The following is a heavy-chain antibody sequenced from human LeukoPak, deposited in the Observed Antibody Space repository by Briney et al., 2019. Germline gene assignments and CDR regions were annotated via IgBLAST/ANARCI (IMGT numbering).Heavy chain of an antibody. J-gene: IGHJ4*02. D-gene: IGHD3-3*01. CDR1: GFTFSSYA. CDR3: AKRVDDFWSGYYVFDY. Sequence: PGGSLRLSCAASGFTFSSYAMSWVRQAPGKGLEWVSAISGSGGSTYYADSVKGRFTISRDNSKNTLYLQMNSLRAEDTAVYYCAKRVDDFWSGYYVFDYWGQGTLVTVSS. V-gene: IGHV3-23*01. CDR2: ISGSGGST.